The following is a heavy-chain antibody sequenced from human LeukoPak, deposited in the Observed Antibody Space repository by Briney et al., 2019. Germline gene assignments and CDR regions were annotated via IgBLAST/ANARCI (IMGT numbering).Heavy chain of an antibody. V-gene: IGHV5-51*01. Sequence: GESLKISCKGSGYRFTSYWIGWVRQMPGKGLEWMGIIYPGDSDTRYSPSFQGQVTISADKSISTAYLQWNSLEASDPAIYYCARSGYFEKYFYFDFWGQGTLVTVSS. CDR2: IYPGDSDT. J-gene: IGHJ4*02. CDR1: GYRFTSYW. D-gene: IGHD3-9*01. CDR3: ARSGYFEKYFYFDF.